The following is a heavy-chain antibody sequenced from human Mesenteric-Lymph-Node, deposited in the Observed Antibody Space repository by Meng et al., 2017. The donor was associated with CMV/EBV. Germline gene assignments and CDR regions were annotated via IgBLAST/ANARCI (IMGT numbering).Heavy chain of an antibody. CDR2: IYYSGST. CDR3: ARSRSGRTFDY. CDR1: GGSMNNLAYY. V-gene: IGHV4-31*03. J-gene: IGHJ4*02. Sequence: SETLSLTCTVSGGSMNNLAYYWGWFRQHPGKGLECIGYIYYSGSTYYNPSLRSRITISVDTSKNQFSLNLSSVTAADTAVYYCARSRSGRTFDYWGQGTLVTVSS. D-gene: IGHD3-3*01.